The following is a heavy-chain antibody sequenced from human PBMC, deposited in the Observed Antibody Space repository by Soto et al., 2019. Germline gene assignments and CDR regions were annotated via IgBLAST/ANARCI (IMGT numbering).Heavy chain of an antibody. Sequence: PGGSLSLSCAASGFTFSSYAMHWVRQAPGKGLEWVAVISYDGSNKYYADSVKGRFTISRDNSKNTLYLQMNSLRAEDTAVYYCARLIRITMIVSDYWGQGTLVTVSS. CDR1: GFTFSSYA. CDR3: ARLIRITMIVSDY. CDR2: ISYDGSNK. J-gene: IGHJ4*02. D-gene: IGHD3-22*01. V-gene: IGHV3-30-3*01.